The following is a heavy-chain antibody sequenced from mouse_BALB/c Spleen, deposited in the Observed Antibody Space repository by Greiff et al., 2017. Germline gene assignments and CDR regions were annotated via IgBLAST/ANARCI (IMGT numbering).Heavy chain of an antibody. CDR2: IWRGGST. CDR3: AKTGYAMDY. Sequence: VKLQESGPSLVQPSQSLSITCTVSSFSLTSYGVHWVRQSPGKGLEWLGVIWRGGSTDYNAAFMSRLSITKDNSKSQVFFKMNSLQADDTAIYYCAKTGYAMDYWGQGTSVTVSS. V-gene: IGHV2-5-1*01. J-gene: IGHJ4*01. CDR1: SFSLTSYG.